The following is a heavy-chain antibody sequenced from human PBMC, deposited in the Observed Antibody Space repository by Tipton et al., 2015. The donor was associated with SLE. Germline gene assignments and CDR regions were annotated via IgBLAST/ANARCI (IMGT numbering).Heavy chain of an antibody. Sequence: TLSLTCSVSGVSITSYYWTWIRQPPGKGLEWIGYIYYSGSTDYSPPLKSRVTIPVDASKNQFSLKLNSVTAADTAVYYCARGLINYCDCWGQGTLVTVSS. CDR1: GVSITSYY. V-gene: IGHV4-59*01. J-gene: IGHJ4*02. D-gene: IGHD3-10*01. CDR3: ARGLINYCDC. CDR2: IYYSGST.